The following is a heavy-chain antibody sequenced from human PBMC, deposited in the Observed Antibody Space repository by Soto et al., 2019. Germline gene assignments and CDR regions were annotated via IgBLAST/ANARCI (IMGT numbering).Heavy chain of an antibody. CDR3: ARGLTSGDY. CDR2: NNPNGGST. D-gene: IGHD7-27*01. CDR1: GYTFTSFY. Sequence: QVQLVQSGAEVKNPGASVKLSCKASGYTFTSFYIHWVRQAPGQGLEWMAINNPNGGSTNYAPNLQGRVPLTRDTSTNTVYIELSSLGSEDTAVYYCARGLTSGDYWGQGTLVTVSS. V-gene: IGHV1-46*01. J-gene: IGHJ4*02.